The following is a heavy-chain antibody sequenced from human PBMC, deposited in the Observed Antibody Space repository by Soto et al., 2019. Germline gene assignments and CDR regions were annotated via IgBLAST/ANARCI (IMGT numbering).Heavy chain of an antibody. CDR2: ISFDGSKK. CDR3: AKDGEMAAAGTYYYYGMDV. CDR1: GFTSSSYV. D-gene: IGHD6-13*01. V-gene: IGHV3-30-3*01. Sequence: SLRLSCEVSGFTSSSYVMHWVRQAPGKGLEWVALISFDGSKKNYADSVKGRFTISRDNSKNMMYLQMNSLRPEDTAVYYCAKDGEMAAAGTYYYYGMDVWGQGTTVTVSS. J-gene: IGHJ6*02.